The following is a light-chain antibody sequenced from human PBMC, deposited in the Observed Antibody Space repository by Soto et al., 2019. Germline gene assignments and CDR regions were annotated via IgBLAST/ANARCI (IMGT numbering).Light chain of an antibody. V-gene: IGKV2-28*01. CDR1: QSLLHSNGNSY. Sequence: EIVMTQSPLSLSVTPGESASISCRSSQSLLHSNGNSYFDWSLQKPGQSPQLLIYLGSNRASGVPDRFSGSGSGTDFTLKISRVEAEDVGVYYCMQALQTPLTFGQGTRLEIK. CDR3: MQALQTPLT. CDR2: LGS. J-gene: IGKJ5*01.